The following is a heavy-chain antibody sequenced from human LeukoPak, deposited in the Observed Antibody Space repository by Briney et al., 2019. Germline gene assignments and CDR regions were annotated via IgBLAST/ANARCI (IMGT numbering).Heavy chain of an antibody. V-gene: IGHV1-3*01. CDR1: GYTFTSYA. J-gene: IGHJ4*02. D-gene: IGHD3-3*01. CDR3: ARSIFGVVPSDY. Sequence: ASVKVSCKASGYTFTSYAMHWVRQAPGQRLEWMGWINAGNGNTKYSQKFQGRVTITRDTSASTAYMELSSLRSEDTAVYYCARSIFGVVPSDYWGQGTLVTVSS. CDR2: INAGNGNT.